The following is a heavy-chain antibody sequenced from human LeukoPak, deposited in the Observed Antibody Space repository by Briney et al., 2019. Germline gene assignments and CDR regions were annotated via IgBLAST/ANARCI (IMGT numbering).Heavy chain of an antibody. CDR2: INPNSGGT. J-gene: IGHJ5*02. D-gene: IGHD2-15*01. Sequence: ASVKVSGKASGYTFTGYYMHWVRQAPGQGLEWMGWINPNSGGTNYAQKFQGRVTMTRDTSISTAYMELSRLRSDDTAVYYCARGRYCSGGSCYRNWFDPWGQGTLVTVSS. CDR1: GYTFTGYY. V-gene: IGHV1-2*02. CDR3: ARGRYCSGGSCYRNWFDP.